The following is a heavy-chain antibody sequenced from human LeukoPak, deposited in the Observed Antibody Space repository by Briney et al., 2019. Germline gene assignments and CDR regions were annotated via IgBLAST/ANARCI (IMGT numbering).Heavy chain of an antibody. J-gene: IGHJ4*02. V-gene: IGHV3-21*01. CDR1: GFTFTSYS. CDR3: ARGGRGTIIMIVVAALDY. CDR2: ISSSGNYI. D-gene: IGHD3-22*01. Sequence: GGSLRLSCAASGFTFTSYSMNWVRQAPGKGLEWVSSISSSGNYIYYADSVKGRFTISRDNARNSLYLQMNSLRAEDTAVYYCARGGRGTIIMIVVAALDYWGQGTLVTVYS.